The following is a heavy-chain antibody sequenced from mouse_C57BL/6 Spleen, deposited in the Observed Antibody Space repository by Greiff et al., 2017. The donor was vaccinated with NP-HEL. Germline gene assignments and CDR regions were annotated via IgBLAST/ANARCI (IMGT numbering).Heavy chain of an antibody. V-gene: IGHV5-9-1*02. CDR1: GFTFSSYA. J-gene: IGHJ3*01. CDR3: TRALYDYDGFAY. D-gene: IGHD2-4*01. CDR2: ISSGGDYI. Sequence: EVQVVESGEGLVKPGGSLKLSCAASGFTFSSYAMSWVRQTPEKRLEWVAYISSGGDYIYYADTVKGRFTISRDNARNTLYRQMSSLKSEDTAMYYCTRALYDYDGFAYWGQGTLVTVSA.